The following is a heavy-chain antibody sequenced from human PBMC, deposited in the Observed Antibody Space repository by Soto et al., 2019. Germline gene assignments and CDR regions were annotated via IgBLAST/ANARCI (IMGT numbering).Heavy chain of an antibody. D-gene: IGHD1-1*01. Sequence: QVHPVQSGAEVKKPGASVKVSCKASGYTFTSYGITWVRQAPGQGLEWMGWISAHNGNTDYAQKLQGRVIVTRDTSTSTAYMELRSLISDDTAVYYCARRRYGDYWGQGALVTVSS. CDR2: ISAHNGNT. V-gene: IGHV1-18*01. CDR1: GYTFTSYG. J-gene: IGHJ4*02. CDR3: ARRRYGDY.